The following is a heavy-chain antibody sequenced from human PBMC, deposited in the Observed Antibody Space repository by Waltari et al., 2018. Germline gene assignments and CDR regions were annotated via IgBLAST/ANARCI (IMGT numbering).Heavy chain of an antibody. CDR3: ARDLGDIVVVVAATHAFDI. CDR1: GGSISSSSYY. Sequence: QLQLQESGPGLVKPSETLSLTCTVSGGSISSSSYYWGWIRQPPGKGLEWIGSIYYSGSTFSNPSLKSRVTISVDTSKNQFSLKLSSLTAADTAVYYCARDLGDIVVVVAATHAFDIWGQGTMVTVSS. V-gene: IGHV4-39*07. D-gene: IGHD2-15*01. J-gene: IGHJ3*02. CDR2: IYYSGST.